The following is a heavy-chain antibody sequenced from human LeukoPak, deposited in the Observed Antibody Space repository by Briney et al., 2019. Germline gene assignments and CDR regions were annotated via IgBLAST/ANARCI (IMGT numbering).Heavy chain of an antibody. CDR3: ARAGGSGTVDY. CDR1: EFSVGSNY. CDR2: INQDGGKE. V-gene: IGHV3-7*01. Sequence: GGSLRLSCAASEFSVGSNYMTWVRQAPGKGLEWVANINQDGGKEYYVGSVKGRFTISRDNAKNSLYLQMNSLRAEDTAVYYCARAGGSGTVDYWGHGTLVTVSS. J-gene: IGHJ4*01. D-gene: IGHD3-10*01.